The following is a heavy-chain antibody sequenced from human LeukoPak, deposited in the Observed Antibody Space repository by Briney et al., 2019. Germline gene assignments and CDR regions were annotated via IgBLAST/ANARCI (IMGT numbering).Heavy chain of an antibody. CDR3: ARKSDYDSSGDHNWFDL. Sequence: GGSLRLSWAASGFTFSTYSKNLGRQAPGEGVGWVLYICSSSRAIYYAYSVQGRFTIARDNAKNSLYLQMNSLRHEDTAVYYCARKSDYDSSGDHNWFDLWGEGALVTVSS. CDR2: ICSSSRAI. V-gene: IGHV3-48*02. D-gene: IGHD3-22*01. CDR1: GFTFSTYS. J-gene: IGHJ5*02.